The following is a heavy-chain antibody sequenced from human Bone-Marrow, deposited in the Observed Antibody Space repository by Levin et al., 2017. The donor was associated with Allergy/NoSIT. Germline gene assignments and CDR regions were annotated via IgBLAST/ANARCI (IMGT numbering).Heavy chain of an antibody. Sequence: GESLKISCAASGFSFNSFTMNWVRQAPGKGLEWVSYISSSSRQVYYGESLKGRFTISRDNAGNSVYLQMNSLRAEDTAVYYCARLSGAFRLDYWGQGILDTVSS. CDR3: ARLSGAFRLDY. CDR1: GFSFNSFT. J-gene: IGHJ4*02. V-gene: IGHV3-21*01. CDR2: ISSSSRQV. D-gene: IGHD1-26*01.